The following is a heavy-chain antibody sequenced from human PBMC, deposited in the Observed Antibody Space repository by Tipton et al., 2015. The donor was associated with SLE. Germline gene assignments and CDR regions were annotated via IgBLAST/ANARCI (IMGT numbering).Heavy chain of an antibody. CDR1: GGSISSGGYY. CDR2: IYYTGAT. CDR3: ARDTDIRGAAQVGYFYY. Sequence: TLSLTCTVSGGSISSGGYYWSWIRQHPGKGLEWIGYIYYTGATNYNPSLRSRVTISLDRSKNQFSLKLDSVTADDTAVYYCARDTDIRGAAQVGYFYYWGQGTLVTVSP. V-gene: IGHV4-61*08. J-gene: IGHJ1*01. D-gene: IGHD2-15*01.